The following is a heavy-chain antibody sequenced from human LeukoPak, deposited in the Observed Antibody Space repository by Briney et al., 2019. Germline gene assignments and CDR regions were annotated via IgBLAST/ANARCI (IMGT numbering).Heavy chain of an antibody. J-gene: IGHJ3*02. Sequence: SETLSLTCAVSGYSISSGYYWGWIRPPPGKGLEWIGSIYHSGSTYYNPSLKSRVTISVDTSKNQFSLKLSSVTAADTAVYYCATPQYDFWSGYPDAFDIWGQGTMVTVSS. CDR2: IYHSGST. V-gene: IGHV4-38-2*01. CDR3: ATPQYDFWSGYPDAFDI. D-gene: IGHD3-3*01. CDR1: GYSISSGYY.